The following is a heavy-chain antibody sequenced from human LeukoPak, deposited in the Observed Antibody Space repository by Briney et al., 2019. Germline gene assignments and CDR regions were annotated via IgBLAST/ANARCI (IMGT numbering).Heavy chain of an antibody. V-gene: IGHV1-2*02. Sequence: ASVKVSCKASGYTFTGYYMHWVRQAPGQGLEWMGWINPNSGGTNYAQKFQGRVTMTRDTSISTAHMELSRLRSDDTAVYYCARDGIRITMVRGVIRFDYWGQGTLVTVSS. D-gene: IGHD3-10*01. J-gene: IGHJ4*02. CDR1: GYTFTGYY. CDR2: INPNSGGT. CDR3: ARDGIRITMVRGVIRFDY.